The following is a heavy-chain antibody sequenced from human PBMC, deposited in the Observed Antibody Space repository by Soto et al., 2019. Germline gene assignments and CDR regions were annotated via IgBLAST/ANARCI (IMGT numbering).Heavy chain of an antibody. Sequence: QVQLVQSGAEVKKPGASVKVSCKASGYTFTSYYMHWVRQAPGQGLEWMGIINPSGGSTSYAQKFQGRVTMTRDTSTSTVYMELSSLRSEDTAVYYCARAMAAAGTGGYNWFDPWGQGTLVTVSS. CDR2: INPSGGST. D-gene: IGHD6-13*01. CDR1: GYTFTSYY. V-gene: IGHV1-46*01. J-gene: IGHJ5*02. CDR3: ARAMAAAGTGGYNWFDP.